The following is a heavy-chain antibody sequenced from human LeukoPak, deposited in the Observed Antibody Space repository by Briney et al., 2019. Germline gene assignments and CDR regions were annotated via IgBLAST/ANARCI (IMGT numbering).Heavy chain of an antibody. CDR2: ISGSGGST. J-gene: IGHJ4*02. V-gene: IGHV3-23*01. CDR1: GFTFSSYA. D-gene: IGHD6-19*01. Sequence: TWGSLRLSCAASGFTFSSYAMSWLRQAPGKGLEWVSAISGSGGSTYYADSVKGRFTISRDNSKNTLYLQMNSLRAEDTAVYYCAKEGTRLGIASGWYGDFDYWGQGTLVTVSS. CDR3: AKEGTRLGIASGWYGDFDY.